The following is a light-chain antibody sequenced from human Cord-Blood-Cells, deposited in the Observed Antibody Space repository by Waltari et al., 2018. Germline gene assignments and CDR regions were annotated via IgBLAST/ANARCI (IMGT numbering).Light chain of an antibody. CDR2: DVS. CDR1: SSDVGGYNY. V-gene: IGLV2-14*01. CDR3: SSYTSSSTLYV. Sequence: QSALTQPAPVSGSPGQSITISCTGTSSDVGGYNYVSWYQQHPGKAPKLMIYDVSNRPSGVSNRFSGSKSGNTASLTISVLQAEDEADYYCSSYTSSSTLYVFGTGTKVTVL. J-gene: IGLJ1*01.